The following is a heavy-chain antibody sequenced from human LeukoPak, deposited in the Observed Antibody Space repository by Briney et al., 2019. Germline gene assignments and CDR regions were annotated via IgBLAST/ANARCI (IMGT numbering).Heavy chain of an antibody. D-gene: IGHD6-19*01. J-gene: IGHJ5*01. CDR1: GYTFTSYG. V-gene: IGHV1-46*01. CDR2: VNPSGGST. Sequence: GASVKVSCKASGYTFTSYGISWVRQAPGQGLEWMGLVNPSGGSTTYAQMFQGRVTMTRDTSTSTVYLELSSLRSEDTAVYYCAKGGVAGTFDCWGQGALVTVSS. CDR3: AKGGVAGTFDC.